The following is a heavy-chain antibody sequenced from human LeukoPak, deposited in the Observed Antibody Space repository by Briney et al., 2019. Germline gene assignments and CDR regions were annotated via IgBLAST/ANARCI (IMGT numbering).Heavy chain of an antibody. J-gene: IGHJ4*02. Sequence: GESLKISFQGSGYSFTSYWIGWVRPMPGKGLEWMGIIYPCDSDTRHSLSFQGQLTISADKSITTAYLQWSSLKASDTAMYYCARHLRDGYRHPDYWGQGTLVTVSS. CDR2: IYPCDSDT. D-gene: IGHD5-24*01. CDR1: GYSFTSYW. V-gene: IGHV5-51*01. CDR3: ARHLRDGYRHPDY.